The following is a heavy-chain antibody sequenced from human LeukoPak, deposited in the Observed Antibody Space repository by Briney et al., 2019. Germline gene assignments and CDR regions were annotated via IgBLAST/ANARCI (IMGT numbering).Heavy chain of an antibody. V-gene: IGHV1-8*01. CDR2: MNPLSGNT. CDR1: GYSFVTSD. D-gene: IGHD6-19*01. Sequence: ASVKVSCKASGYSFVTSDINWVRQAAGQGLEWMGWMNPLSGNTGYAQKFQGRVTMTRNTSTGTAYMELSSLRSEDTAVYYCVRSLAVDGTRAYWGQGTSVTVSS. CDR3: VRSLAVDGTRAY. J-gene: IGHJ4*02.